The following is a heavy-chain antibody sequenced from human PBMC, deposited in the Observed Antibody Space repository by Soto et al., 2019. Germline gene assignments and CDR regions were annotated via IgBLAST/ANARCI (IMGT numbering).Heavy chain of an antibody. J-gene: IGHJ2*01. CDR3: ARGSLGSYWYFDL. CDR2: IYYSGST. CDR1: GGSISSGHYY. V-gene: IGHV4-30-4*01. D-gene: IGHD1-26*01. Sequence: QVQLQESGPGLVKPSQTLSLTCTVSGGSISSGHYYWSWIRQPPGKGLEWIGYIYYSGSTYYNPSLTSRVTISVDTSKNQFSLKLSSVTAADTAVYYCARGSLGSYWYFDLWGRGTLVTVSS.